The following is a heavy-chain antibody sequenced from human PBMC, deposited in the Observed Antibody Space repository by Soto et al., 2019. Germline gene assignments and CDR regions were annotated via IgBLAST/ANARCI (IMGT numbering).Heavy chain of an antibody. CDR3: ARHGAPGYSSGWPRIEY. Sequence: PSETLSLTCTVSGGSMSSSNWWNWVRQSPGKGLEWIGEAHHSGRTNYSPSFQGQVTISADKSISTVYLQWSSLKASDTAMYYCARHGAPGYSSGWPRIEYWGQGTLVTVSS. CDR1: GGSMSSSNW. V-gene: IGHV4-4*02. J-gene: IGHJ4*02. D-gene: IGHD6-19*01. CDR2: AHHSGRT.